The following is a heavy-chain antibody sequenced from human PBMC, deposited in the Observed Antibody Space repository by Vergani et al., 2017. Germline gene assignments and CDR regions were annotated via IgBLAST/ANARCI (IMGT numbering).Heavy chain of an antibody. V-gene: IGHV3-21*01. Sequence: EVQLVESGGGLVKPGGSLRLSCAASGFTFSSYSMNWVRQAPGKGLEWVSSISSSSSYIYYADSVKGRFTISRDNAKNSLYLQMNSLRAEDTAVYYCARVLRGYSGYDSDTSYYYGMDVWGQGTTVTVSS. CDR3: ARVLRGYSGYDSDTSYYYGMDV. D-gene: IGHD5-12*01. CDR1: GFTFSSYS. J-gene: IGHJ6*02. CDR2: ISSSSSYI.